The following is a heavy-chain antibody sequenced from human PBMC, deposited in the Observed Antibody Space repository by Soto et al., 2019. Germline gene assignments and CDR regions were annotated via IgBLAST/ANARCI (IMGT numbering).Heavy chain of an antibody. D-gene: IGHD2-2*01. Sequence: SETLSLTCTVSGGSISSYYWSWIRQPPGKGLEWIGYIYYSGSTNYNPSLKSRVTISVDTSKNQFSLKLSSVTAADTAVYYCARGGYCSSTSCYDAFDIWGQGTMVTVSS. J-gene: IGHJ3*02. CDR3: ARGGYCSSTSCYDAFDI. V-gene: IGHV4-59*08. CDR1: GGSISSYY. CDR2: IYYSGST.